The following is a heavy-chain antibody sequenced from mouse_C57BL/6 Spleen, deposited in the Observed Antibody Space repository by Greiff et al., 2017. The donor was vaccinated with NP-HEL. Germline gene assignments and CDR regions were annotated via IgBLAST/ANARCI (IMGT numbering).Heavy chain of an antibody. Sequence: QVQLQQSGPELVKPGASVKISCKASGYAFSSSWMNWVKQRPGKGLEWIGRIYPGDGDTNYNGKFKGKATLTADKSSSTAYMQLSSLTSEDSAVYCCAGGVVASSYWYFDVWGTGTTVTVSS. V-gene: IGHV1-82*01. J-gene: IGHJ1*03. CDR1: GYAFSSSW. CDR3: AGGVVASSYWYFDV. CDR2: IYPGDGDT. D-gene: IGHD1-1*01.